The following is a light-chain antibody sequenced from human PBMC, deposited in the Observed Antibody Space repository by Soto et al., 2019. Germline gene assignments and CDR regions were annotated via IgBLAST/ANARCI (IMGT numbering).Light chain of an antibody. J-gene: IGLJ2*01. CDR1: SSDVGGYNY. Sequence: QSALPQPASVSGSPGQSITISCSGTSSDVGGYNYVSWYQHHPGKAPKLIIYEVSNRPSGVSNRFSGSKSGNTASLTISGLLAEDEADYYCNSYTSSTTLVFGGGTKLTV. CDR2: EVS. CDR3: NSYTSSTTLV. V-gene: IGLV2-14*01.